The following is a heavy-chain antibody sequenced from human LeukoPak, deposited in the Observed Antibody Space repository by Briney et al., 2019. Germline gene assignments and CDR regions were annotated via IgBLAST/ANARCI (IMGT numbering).Heavy chain of an antibody. J-gene: IGHJ6*03. D-gene: IGHD3/OR15-3a*01. CDR3: ARTSHYFASWTEKSIYMDV. CDR2: IYYNGKT. CDR1: GGSISSDY. V-gene: IGHV4-59*01. Sequence: SETLTLTCTVSGGSISSDYWSWIRQSPGKELEWFGDIYYNGKTNNNPALKSRATISIDTSKNQFSLRLTSVTAAYTAVYYCARTSHYFASWTEKSIYMDVWGKVTTVTVSS.